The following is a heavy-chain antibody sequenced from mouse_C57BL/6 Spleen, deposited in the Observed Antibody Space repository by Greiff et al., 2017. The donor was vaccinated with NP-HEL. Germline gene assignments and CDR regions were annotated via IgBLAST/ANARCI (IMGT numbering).Heavy chain of an antibody. J-gene: IGHJ2*01. D-gene: IGHD1-1*01. CDR2: INPSSGYT. CDR1: GYTFTSYT. V-gene: IGHV1-4*01. CDR3: ASFSITTVVATNY. Sequence: QVQLKQSGAELARPGASVKMSCKASGYTFTSYTMHWVKQRPGQGLEWIGYINPSSGYTKYNQKFKDKATLTADKSSSTAYMQLSSLTSEDSAVYYCASFSITTVVATNYWGQGTTLTVSS.